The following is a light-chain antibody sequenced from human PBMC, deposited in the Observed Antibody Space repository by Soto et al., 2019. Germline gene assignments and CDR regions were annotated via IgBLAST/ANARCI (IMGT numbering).Light chain of an antibody. CDR3: QQYENCRT. V-gene: IGKV3-15*01. J-gene: IGKJ1*01. CDR2: GAS. CDR1: QSIDSN. Sequence: IVMTQSPATLSVSPGERVTLSCRASQSIDSNLAWYQQRPGQAPRLLIYGASIRATGIPAMFSGSGSGTLFTLTTSGLQSEDFGIYYWQQYENCRTFGQGTNVEV.